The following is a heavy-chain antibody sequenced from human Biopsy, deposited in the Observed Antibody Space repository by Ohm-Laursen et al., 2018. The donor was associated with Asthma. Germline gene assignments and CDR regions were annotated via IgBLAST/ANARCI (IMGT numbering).Heavy chain of an antibody. Sequence: SDTLSLTCAVYGGSFSSNYWSWIRQTPGKGLEWLGDTHHNGYTNYHPSLSSRLTLSVDTSKNQFSLRLTSVTAADTAVYYCARGSSSRLSQWELLVSGGKRAHSYYGMDVWGQGTTVTVSS. CDR1: GGSFSSNY. CDR2: THHNGYT. D-gene: IGHD1-26*01. J-gene: IGHJ6*02. V-gene: IGHV4-34*01. CDR3: ARGSSSRLSQWELLVSGGKRAHSYYGMDV.